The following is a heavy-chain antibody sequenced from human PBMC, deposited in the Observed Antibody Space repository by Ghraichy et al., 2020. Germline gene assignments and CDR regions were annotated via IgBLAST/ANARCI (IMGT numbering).Heavy chain of an antibody. CDR3: ARDHPPQAYCGGDCYSPRYFQH. Sequence: ASVKVSCKASGYTFTSYGISWVRQAPGHGLEWVGWISAYNGNTNYAQKLQGRVTMTTDTSTSTAYMELRSLRSDDTAVYYCARDHPPQAYCGGDCYSPRYFQHWGQGTLVTVSS. J-gene: IGHJ1*01. CDR2: ISAYNGNT. V-gene: IGHV1-18*01. D-gene: IGHD2-21*02. CDR1: GYTFTSYG.